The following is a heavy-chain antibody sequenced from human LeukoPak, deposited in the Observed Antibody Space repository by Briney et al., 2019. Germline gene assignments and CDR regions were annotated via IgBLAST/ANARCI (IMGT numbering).Heavy chain of an antibody. CDR2: IYYSGST. Sequence: PSETLSLTCTVSGGSISSYYWSWIRQPPGKGLEWIGYIYYSGSTNYNPSLKSRVTISVDTSKNQFSLKLSSVTAADTAVYYCARDLAGGSNYYYYGMDVWGQGTTVTVSS. CDR1: GGSISSYY. D-gene: IGHD3-16*01. J-gene: IGHJ6*02. CDR3: ARDLAGGSNYYYYGMDV. V-gene: IGHV4-59*01.